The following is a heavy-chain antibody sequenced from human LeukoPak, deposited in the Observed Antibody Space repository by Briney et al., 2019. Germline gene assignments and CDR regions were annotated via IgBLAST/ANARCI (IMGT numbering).Heavy chain of an antibody. Sequence: GASVKVSCKASGYTFTSYGISWVRQAPGQGLEWMGWISAYNGNTNYAQKLQGRVTMTTDTSTSTAYMELRSLRSDDTAVYYCARWKGYNNFWSVYSLYNGSAPWGQGPLVTAPS. CDR1: GYTFTSYG. J-gene: IGHJ5*02. CDR2: ISAYNGNT. CDR3: ARWKGYNNFWSVYSLYNGSAP. V-gene: IGHV1-18*01. D-gene: IGHD3-3*01.